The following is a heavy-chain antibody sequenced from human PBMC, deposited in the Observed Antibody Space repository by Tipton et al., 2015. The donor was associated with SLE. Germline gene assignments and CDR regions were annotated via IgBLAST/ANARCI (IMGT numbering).Heavy chain of an antibody. CDR2: IYSSGGT. D-gene: IGHD3-9*01. J-gene: IGHJ3*02. CDR3: AGTNYDVLTGYHRVDTFDI. V-gene: IGHV4-39*07. Sequence: TLSLTCTVSGGSISSSHYYWDWNRQPPGKGLEWLGSIYSSGGTYYNPSLKSRVTISVDTSKNQFSLELSSVTAADTAVYYCAGTNYDVLTGYHRVDTFDIWGQGTMVTVSS. CDR1: GGSISSSHYY.